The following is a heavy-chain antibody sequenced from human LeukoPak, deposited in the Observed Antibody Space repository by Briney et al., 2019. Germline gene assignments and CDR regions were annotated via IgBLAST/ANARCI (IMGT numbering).Heavy chain of an antibody. J-gene: IGHJ4*02. Sequence: GESLKISCKGSGYSFTNHWIGWVRQMPGKGLEWMGIIYPGDSDTRYSPSFQGHVTISVDKSISTAYLQWSSLKASDTAVYYCASPSSSYYYGLDYWGQGTLVTVSS. D-gene: IGHD3-22*01. CDR3: ASPSSSYYYGLDY. V-gene: IGHV5-51*01. CDR2: IYPGDSDT. CDR1: GYSFTNHW.